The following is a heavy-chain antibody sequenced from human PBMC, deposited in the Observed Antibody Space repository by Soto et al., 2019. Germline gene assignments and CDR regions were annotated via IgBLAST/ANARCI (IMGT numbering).Heavy chain of an antibody. CDR1: GGSFSGYY. V-gene: IGHV4-34*01. D-gene: IGHD5-18*01. CDR2: INHSGST. J-gene: IGHJ5*02. CDR3: SRAAGIQLWGRWFDP. Sequence: PSETLSLTCAVYGGSFSGYYWSWIRQPPGKGLEWIGEINHSGSTNYNPSLKSRVTISVDTSKNQCSLKLSSVTTADTAVYYCSRAAGIQLWGRWFDPWGQGTLVTVSS.